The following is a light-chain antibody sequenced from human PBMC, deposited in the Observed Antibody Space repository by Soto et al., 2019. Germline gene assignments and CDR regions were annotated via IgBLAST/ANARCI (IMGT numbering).Light chain of an antibody. CDR2: DTS. Sequence: EIVLTQSPATLSLSPGERATLSCRASQSVSSSLAWFQHKPGQAPRLLMYDTSNRATGIPARFSGSGSGTDFTLTISSLEPEDFAVYYCQQRSNWPRTFGQGTKLEIK. V-gene: IGKV3-11*01. J-gene: IGKJ2*01. CDR3: QQRSNWPRT. CDR1: QSVSSS.